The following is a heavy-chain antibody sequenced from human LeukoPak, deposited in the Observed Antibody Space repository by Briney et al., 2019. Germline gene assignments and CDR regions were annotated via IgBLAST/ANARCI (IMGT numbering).Heavy chain of an antibody. J-gene: IGHJ4*02. V-gene: IGHV1-18*01. CDR3: ARANVVRGVTLYFFDY. D-gene: IGHD3-10*01. Sequence: EASVKVSCKASGYTFTSYGLSWVRQAPGQGLEWMGWISAYNGNTNYAQKLQGRVTMTTDTSTSTAYRELRSLRSDDTATYYCARANVVRGVTLYFFDYWGQGTLVTVSS. CDR1: GYTFTSYG. CDR2: ISAYNGNT.